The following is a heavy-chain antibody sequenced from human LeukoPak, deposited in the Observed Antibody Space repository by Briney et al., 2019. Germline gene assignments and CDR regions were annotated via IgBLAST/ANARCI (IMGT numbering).Heavy chain of an antibody. V-gene: IGHV1-8*01. CDR3: AREGLDY. Sequence: ASVKVSCKASGYPFSNYDINWVRQAPGQGLEWMGWMNPSSGNTGYSQKFQGRLTVSWSTSISTAYMELSSLTSEDTAIYYCAREGLDYWGQGTPVTVSS. CDR1: GYPFSNYD. J-gene: IGHJ4*02. CDR2: MNPSSGNT.